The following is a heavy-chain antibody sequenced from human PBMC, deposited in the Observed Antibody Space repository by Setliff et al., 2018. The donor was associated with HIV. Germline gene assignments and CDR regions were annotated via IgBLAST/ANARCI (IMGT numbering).Heavy chain of an antibody. V-gene: IGHV3-48*03. J-gene: IGHJ4*02. Sequence: GGSLRLSCAASGFTFSSYEMNWVRQAPGKGLEWVSYISSSGSTTYYADSVKGRFTISRDNAKNLLYLQMHSLRAEDTAVYYCARKLETAMVFDYWGQGTLVTVSS. CDR2: ISSSGSTT. CDR1: GFTFSSYE. D-gene: IGHD5-18*01. CDR3: ARKLETAMVFDY.